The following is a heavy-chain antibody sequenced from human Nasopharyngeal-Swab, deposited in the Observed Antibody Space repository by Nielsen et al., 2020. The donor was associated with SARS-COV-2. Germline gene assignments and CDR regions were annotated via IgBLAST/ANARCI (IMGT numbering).Heavy chain of an antibody. J-gene: IGHJ4*02. CDR3: AGETTLTYYFDY. Sequence: LRLSCTVSGGSISSYYWSWIRQPAGKGLEWIGRIYTSGSTNYNPSLKSRVTMSVDTSKNQFSLKLSSVTAADTAVYYCAGETTLTYYFDYWGQGTLVTVSS. CDR2: IYTSGST. V-gene: IGHV4-4*07. D-gene: IGHD4-17*01. CDR1: GGSISSYY.